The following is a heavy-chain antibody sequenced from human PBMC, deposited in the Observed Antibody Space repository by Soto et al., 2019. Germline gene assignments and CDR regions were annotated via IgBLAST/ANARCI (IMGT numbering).Heavy chain of an antibody. J-gene: IGHJ4*02. CDR1: GFTFSSYA. V-gene: IGHV3-30-3*01. CDR2: ISYDGSNK. Sequence: QVQLVESGGGVVQPGRSLRLSCAASGFTFSSYAMHWVRQAPGKGLEWVAVISYDGSNKYYADSVEGRFTITRDNANNPLYRQMNSLRAEDTAVYDCARDRLGELLWGDYGGFDYWGQGTLVTVSS. CDR3: ARDRLGELLWGDYGGFDY. D-gene: IGHD3-10*01.